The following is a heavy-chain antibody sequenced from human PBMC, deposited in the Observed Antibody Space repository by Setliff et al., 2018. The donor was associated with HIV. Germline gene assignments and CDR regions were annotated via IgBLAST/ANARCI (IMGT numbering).Heavy chain of an antibody. CDR2: ITQSGGI. J-gene: IGHJ3*02. V-gene: IGHV4-34*01. CDR1: GGSFSGYY. D-gene: IGHD5-12*01. Sequence: SETLSLTCAVSGGSFSGYYWSWIRQPPGKGLEWIGEITQSGGINYNPSLKSRVTISIDTFKNQFSMKLYSVTGADTAVYYCATASGYDLFMGAFDIWGQGTMVTVS. CDR3: ATASGYDLFMGAFDI.